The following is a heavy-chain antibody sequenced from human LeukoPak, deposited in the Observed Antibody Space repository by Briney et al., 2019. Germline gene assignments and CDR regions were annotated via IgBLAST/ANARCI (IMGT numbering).Heavy chain of an antibody. V-gene: IGHV3-23*01. D-gene: IGHD4-17*01. CDR3: AKDPALDYGDTVGNWFDP. CDR1: GFTFSSYA. Sequence: GGSLRLSCAASGFTFSSYAMSWVRQAPGKGLEWVSAISGSGGSTYYADSVKGRFTISRHNSKNTLYLQMNSLRAEDTAVYYCAKDPALDYGDTVGNWFDPWGQGTLVTVSS. CDR2: ISGSGGST. J-gene: IGHJ5*02.